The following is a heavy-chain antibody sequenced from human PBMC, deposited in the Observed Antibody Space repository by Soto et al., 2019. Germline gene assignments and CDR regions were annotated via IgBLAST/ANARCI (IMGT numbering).Heavy chain of an antibody. Sequence: SETLSLTCTVSGGSISSYYWSWIRQPPGKGLEWIGYIYYSGSTNYNPSLKSRVTISVDTSKNQFSLKLSSVTAADTAVYYCARHPSTTHDAFDIWGQGTMVTVSS. V-gene: IGHV4-59*08. CDR1: GGSISSYY. D-gene: IGHD1-7*01. CDR3: ARHPSTTHDAFDI. CDR2: IYYSGST. J-gene: IGHJ3*02.